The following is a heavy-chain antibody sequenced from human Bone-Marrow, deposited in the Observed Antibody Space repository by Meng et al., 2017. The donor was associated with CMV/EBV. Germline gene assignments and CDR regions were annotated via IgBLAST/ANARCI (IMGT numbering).Heavy chain of an antibody. CDR3: ARGSKAFGVVIIGYFDY. Sequence: GESLKISCAASGFTFDDYGMSWVRQAPGKGLEWVSGINWNGGSTGYADSVKGRFTISRDNAKNSLYLQMNSLRAEDTALYYCARGSKAFGVVIIGYFDYCGQGTLVTVSS. CDR1: GFTFDDYG. V-gene: IGHV3-20*04. J-gene: IGHJ4*02. D-gene: IGHD3-3*01. CDR2: INWNGGST.